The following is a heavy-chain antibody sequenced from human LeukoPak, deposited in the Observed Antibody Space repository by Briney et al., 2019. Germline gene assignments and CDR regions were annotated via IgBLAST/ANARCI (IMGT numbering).Heavy chain of an antibody. CDR2: ISGDGANK. J-gene: IGHJ4*02. CDR3: AKEGEGYSYNPKTSPPT. Sequence: GGSLRLSCAASGFTFSSYAMSWVRQAPGKEPEWVSGISGDGANKYYAGSLKGRVTISRDDSKNTVYLQMDSLRDEDAAVYYCAKEGEGYSYNPKTSPPTRGQGTLVTVSS. D-gene: IGHD5-18*01. V-gene: IGHV3-23*01. CDR1: GFTFSSYA.